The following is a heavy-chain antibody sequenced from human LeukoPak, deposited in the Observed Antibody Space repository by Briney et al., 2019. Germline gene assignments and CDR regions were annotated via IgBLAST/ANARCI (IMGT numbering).Heavy chain of an antibody. Sequence: SETLSLTCAVYGGSFSGYYWSWIRQPPGKGLEWIGEINHSGSTNYNPSLKSRVTISVDTSKNQFSLKLSSVTAADTAVYYCARLTKNDSGTYRFGKKKRGYMDVWGKGTTVTISS. J-gene: IGHJ6*03. CDR2: INHSGST. CDR1: GGSFSGYY. V-gene: IGHV4-34*01. CDR3: ARLTKNDSGTYRFGKKKRGYMDV. D-gene: IGHD3-10*01.